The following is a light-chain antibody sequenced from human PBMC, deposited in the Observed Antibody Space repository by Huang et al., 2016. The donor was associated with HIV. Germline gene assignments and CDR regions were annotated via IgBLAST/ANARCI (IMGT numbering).Light chain of an antibody. CDR1: QSLRHSDGKTY. V-gene: IGKV2-29*02. J-gene: IGKJ5*01. Sequence: IVMTQTPLSLPVTPGQPASMSCKSSQSLRHSDGKTYLYWYLQKPGQSPQLLIYAASRRLSGVPDRFTGSGSGTDFTLNISRVEADDVGVYYCMQGIHPITFGQGTRLDIK. CDR3: MQGIHPIT. CDR2: AAS.